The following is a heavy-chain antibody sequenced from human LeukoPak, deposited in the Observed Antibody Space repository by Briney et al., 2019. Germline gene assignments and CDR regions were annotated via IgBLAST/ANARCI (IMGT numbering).Heavy chain of an antibody. CDR2: ISYDGSNK. CDR1: GFTFSSYG. J-gene: IGHJ4*02. D-gene: IGHD4-17*01. CDR3: AKISYGDSFDY. Sequence: GRSLRLSCAASGFTFSSYGMHWVRQAPGKGLEWVAVISYDGSNKYYADSVKGRFTISRDNSKNTLYRQMNSLRAEDTAVYYCAKISYGDSFDYWGQGTLVTVSS. V-gene: IGHV3-30*18.